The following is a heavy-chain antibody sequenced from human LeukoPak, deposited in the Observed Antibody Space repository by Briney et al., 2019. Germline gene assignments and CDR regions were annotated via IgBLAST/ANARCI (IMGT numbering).Heavy chain of an antibody. CDR2: IIPIFGTA. J-gene: IGHJ1*01. CDR1: GGTFSSYA. D-gene: IGHD2-15*01. Sequence: ASVKVSCKASGGTFSSYAISWVRQAPGQGLEWMGRIIPIFGTANYAQKFQGRVTITTDESTNTAYMELSSLRSEDTAVYYCARGYCSGGSCYSGYFQHWGQGTLVTVSS. CDR3: ARGYCSGGSCYSGYFQH. V-gene: IGHV1-69*05.